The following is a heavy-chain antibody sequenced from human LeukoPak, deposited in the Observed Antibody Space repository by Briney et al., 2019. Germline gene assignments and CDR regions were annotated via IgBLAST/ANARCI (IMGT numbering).Heavy chain of an antibody. CDR3: ARGGEVRGVINWFDP. D-gene: IGHD3-10*01. J-gene: IGHJ5*02. Sequence: SQTLSLTCAISGDSVSSNSAAWNWIRQSPSRGLEWLGRTYYRSKWYNDYAVSVKSRITINPDTSKNQFSLKLSSVTAADTAVYYCARGGEVRGVINWFDPWGQGTLVTVSS. CDR1: GDSVSSNSAA. CDR2: TYYRSKWYN. V-gene: IGHV6-1*01.